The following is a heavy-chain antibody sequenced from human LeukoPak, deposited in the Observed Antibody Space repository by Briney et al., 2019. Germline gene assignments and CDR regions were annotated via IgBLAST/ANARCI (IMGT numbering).Heavy chain of an antibody. CDR2: IKEDGSAK. V-gene: IGHV3-7*05. CDR1: GFIFSSYW. CDR3: VMDMDV. J-gene: IGHJ6*02. Sequence: PGGSLRLSCAASGFIFSSYWMNWVRQAPGKGLEWVANIKEDGSAKYYGDSVKGRFTISRDNAKNSLYLQMNSLRAEDTAVYYCVMDMDVWGQGTTVTVSS.